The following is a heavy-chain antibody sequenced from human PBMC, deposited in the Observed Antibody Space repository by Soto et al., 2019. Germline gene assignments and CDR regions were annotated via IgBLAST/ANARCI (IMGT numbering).Heavy chain of an antibody. D-gene: IGHD4-17*01. CDR2: ISSSSSYI. CDR3: ARDPNDYGDYVSIY. Sequence: EVQLVESGGGLVKPGGSLRLSCAASGFTFSSYSMNWVRQAPGKGLEWVSSISSSSSYIYYADSVKGRFTISRDNAKNSLYLQMNSLRAEDTAVYYCARDPNDYGDYVSIYWGQGTLVTVSS. J-gene: IGHJ4*02. V-gene: IGHV3-21*01. CDR1: GFTFSSYS.